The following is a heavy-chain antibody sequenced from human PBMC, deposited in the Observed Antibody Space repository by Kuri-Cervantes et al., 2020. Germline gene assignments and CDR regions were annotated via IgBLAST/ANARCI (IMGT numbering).Heavy chain of an antibody. J-gene: IGHJ3*02. CDR3: ARDPHYCSSTSCYVAFDI. Sequence: GESLKISCAASGFTFSSYSMNWVRQAPGKGLEWVSSISSSSSYIYYADSVKGRFTISRDNAKNSLYLQMNSLRAEDTAVYYCARDPHYCSSTSCYVAFDIWGQGTMVTVSS. CDR2: ISSSSSYI. CDR1: GFTFSSYS. V-gene: IGHV3-21*01. D-gene: IGHD2-2*01.